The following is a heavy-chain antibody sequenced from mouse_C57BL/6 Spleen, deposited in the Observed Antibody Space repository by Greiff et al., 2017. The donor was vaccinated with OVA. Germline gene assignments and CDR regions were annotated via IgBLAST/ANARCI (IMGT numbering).Heavy chain of an antibody. CDR3: ARDDGSRGFAY. D-gene: IGHD2-3*01. CDR2: IYPGDGDT. J-gene: IGHJ3*01. Sequence: QVQLQQSGPELVKPGASVKLSCKASGYAFSSSWMNWVQQRPGKGLEWIGRIYPGDGDTNYNGKFKGKATLTADKSSSTAYMQLSSLTSEDSAVYFCARDDGSRGFAYWGQGTLVTVSA. CDR1: GYAFSSSW. V-gene: IGHV1-82*01.